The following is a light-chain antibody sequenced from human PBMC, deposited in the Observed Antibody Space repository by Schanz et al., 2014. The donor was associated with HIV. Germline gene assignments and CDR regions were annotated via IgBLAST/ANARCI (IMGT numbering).Light chain of an antibody. V-gene: IGKV3-20*01. Sequence: EIVLTQSPGTLSLSPGERATLSCRASQSVSSDYLAWYQLKPGQAPRLLIYGASTRATGIPYRFSGSGSGTDFTLTISRLEPEDFAIYFCQHHGNSPPFTFGPGTKVEIK. CDR3: QHHGNSPPFT. CDR1: QSVSSDY. CDR2: GAS. J-gene: IGKJ3*01.